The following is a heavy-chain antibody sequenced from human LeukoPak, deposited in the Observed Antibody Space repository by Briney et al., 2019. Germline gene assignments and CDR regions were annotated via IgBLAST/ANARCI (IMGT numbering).Heavy chain of an antibody. V-gene: IGHV4-34*01. CDR3: ARSLTGYYRALFDY. CDR1: GGSFSGYY. D-gene: IGHD3-9*01. CDR2: INHSGST. J-gene: IGHJ4*02. Sequence: SETLSLTCAVYGGSFSGYYWSWIRQPPGKGLEWIGEINHSGSTNYNPSLKSRVTISVDTSKNQFSLKPSSVTAADTAVYYCARSLTGYYRALFDYWGQGTLVTVSS.